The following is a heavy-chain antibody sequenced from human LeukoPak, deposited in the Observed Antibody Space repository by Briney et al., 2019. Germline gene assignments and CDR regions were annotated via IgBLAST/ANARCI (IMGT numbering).Heavy chain of an antibody. CDR1: GYTFTSYD. Sequence: PGASVKVSCKASGYTFTSYDINWVRQATGQGLEWMGWMNPNSGNTGYAQKFQGRVTITADESTSTAYMELSSLRSEDTAVYYCAREFGSYYYYYMDVWGKGTTVTISS. D-gene: IGHD3-16*01. V-gene: IGHV1-8*03. CDR2: MNPNSGNT. J-gene: IGHJ6*03. CDR3: AREFGSYYYYYMDV.